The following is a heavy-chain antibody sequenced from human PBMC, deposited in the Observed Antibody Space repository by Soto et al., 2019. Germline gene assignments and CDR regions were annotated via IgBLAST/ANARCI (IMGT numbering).Heavy chain of an antibody. CDR1: GGSISSYY. CDR3: ARGDKVTTRYEAFDI. D-gene: IGHD4-17*01. CDR2: IYYSGST. J-gene: IGHJ3*02. Sequence: QVQLQESGPGLVKPSETLSLTCTVSGGSISSYYWSWIRQPPGKGLEWIGYIYYSGSTNYNPSLKSRVTISVDTSKNQVSMKLSSVTAADTAVYYCARGDKVTTRYEAFDIWGQGTMVTVSS. V-gene: IGHV4-59*01.